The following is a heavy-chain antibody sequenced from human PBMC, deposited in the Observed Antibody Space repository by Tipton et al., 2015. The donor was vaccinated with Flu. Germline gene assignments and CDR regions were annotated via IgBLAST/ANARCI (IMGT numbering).Heavy chain of an antibody. Sequence: TLSLTFTVSGGSISSYYWSWIRQPSGKGLEWIGRIYTSGSTNYNPSLKSRVTMSVGTSKNQFSLQLCSVTAADTGVYYCAGIAVAGIFDYWDQGTLFTVSS. D-gene: IGHD6-19*01. J-gene: IGHJ4*02. CDR1: GGSISSYY. CDR3: AGIAVAGIFDY. CDR2: IYTSGST. V-gene: IGHV4-4*07.